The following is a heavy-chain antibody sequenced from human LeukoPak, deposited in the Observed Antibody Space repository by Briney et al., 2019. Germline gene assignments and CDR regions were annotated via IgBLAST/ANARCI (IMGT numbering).Heavy chain of an antibody. V-gene: IGHV3-73*01. J-gene: IGHJ2*01. D-gene: IGHD2-15*01. CDR2: IRSKANSYAT. Sequence: PGGSLRLSCAASGFTFSGSAMHWVRQASGKGLEWVGRIRSKANSYATTYAASVKGRFTISRDDSKNTAYLQMNSLKTEDTAVYYCSRTGDCSGGSCYWYFDLWGRGTLVTVSS. CDR1: GFTFSGSA. CDR3: SRTGDCSGGSCYWYFDL.